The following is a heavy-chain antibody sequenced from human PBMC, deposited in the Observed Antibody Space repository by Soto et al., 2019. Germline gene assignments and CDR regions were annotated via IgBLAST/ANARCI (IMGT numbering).Heavy chain of an antibody. CDR1: GFTFSSYS. J-gene: IGHJ2*01. CDR3: ARDHRGDWYFDL. CDR2: ISSSSTI. V-gene: IGHV3-48*04. D-gene: IGHD3-16*01. Sequence: GGSLRLSCAASGFTFSSYSMNWVRQAPGKGLEWVSYISSSSTIYYADSVKGRFTISRDNAKNSLYLQMNSLRAEDTAVYYCARDHRGDWYFDLWGRGTLVTVSS.